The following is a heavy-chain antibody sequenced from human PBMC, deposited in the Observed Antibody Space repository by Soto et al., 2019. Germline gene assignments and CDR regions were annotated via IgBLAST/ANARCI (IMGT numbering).Heavy chain of an antibody. V-gene: IGHV3-66*01. CDR3: ARFNSSPGPT. CDR2: IYSGGTT. CDR1: GFTVSSDD. Sequence: GGSLRLSCADYGFTVSSDDMSWVRQAPGKGLEWVSVIYSGGTTYYADSVKGRFTISRDNSKNTLYLQVNSLRAEDTAVYYWARFNSSPGPTWGQRTLVTVSS. D-gene: IGHD6-6*01. J-gene: IGHJ5*02.